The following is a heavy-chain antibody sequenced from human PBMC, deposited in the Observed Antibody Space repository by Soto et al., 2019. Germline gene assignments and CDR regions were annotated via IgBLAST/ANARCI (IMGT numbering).Heavy chain of an antibody. CDR3: ARVSGGSYYYYLDV. D-gene: IGHD2-15*01. Sequence: QVQLQESGPGLVKPSETLSLMCTVSGGSISSYYWSWIRQPPGKGLVWIGYVSYSGSTNYNPSLKSRVTISVDTSKNQFSLSLSSVTAADTAVYYCARVSGGSYYYYLDVWGKGTTVTVSS. CDR1: GGSISSYY. J-gene: IGHJ6*03. V-gene: IGHV4-59*01. CDR2: VSYSGST.